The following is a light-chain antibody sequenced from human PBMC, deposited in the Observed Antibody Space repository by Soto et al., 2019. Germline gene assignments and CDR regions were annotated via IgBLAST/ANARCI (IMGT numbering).Light chain of an antibody. CDR1: QSVFYSSNNKNY. V-gene: IGKV4-1*01. Sequence: DFVMTQSPDSLAVSLGERATVNCKSSQSVFYSSNNKNYLAWYQQKPGQPPKLLIHSASIRESGVPDRFSGGGSGTDFTLTISSLQAEDVAIYYCQQYYSVPYTSGQGTQLEIK. CDR2: SAS. J-gene: IGKJ2*01. CDR3: QQYYSVPYT.